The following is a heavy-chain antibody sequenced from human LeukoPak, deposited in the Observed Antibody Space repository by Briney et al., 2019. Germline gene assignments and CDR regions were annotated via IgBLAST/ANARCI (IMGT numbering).Heavy chain of an antibody. D-gene: IGHD4-17*01. Sequence: SSETLSLTCTVSGGSISSYYWSWLRQPPGKGLEWIGYIYYSGSTNYNPSLKSRVTISVDTSKNQFSLKLSSVTAADTAVYYCARDRLVTTGYYYYYMDVWGKGTTVTVSS. J-gene: IGHJ6*03. V-gene: IGHV4-59*01. CDR3: ARDRLVTTGYYYYYMDV. CDR2: IYYSGST. CDR1: GGSISSYY.